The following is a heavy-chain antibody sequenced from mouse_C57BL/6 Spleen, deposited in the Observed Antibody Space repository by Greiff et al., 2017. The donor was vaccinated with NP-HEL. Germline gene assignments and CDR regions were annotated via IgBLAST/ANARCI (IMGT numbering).Heavy chain of an antibody. J-gene: IGHJ2*01. Sequence: VQLQQPGAELVKPGASVKLSCKASGYTFTSYWMQWVKQRPGQGLEWIGEIDPSDSYTNYNQKFKGKATLTVDTSSSTAYMQLSSLTSEDSAVYYCARSEYSKRDYWGQGTTLTVSS. V-gene: IGHV1-50*01. CDR2: IDPSDSYT. D-gene: IGHD2-5*01. CDR1: GYTFTSYW. CDR3: ARSEYSKRDY.